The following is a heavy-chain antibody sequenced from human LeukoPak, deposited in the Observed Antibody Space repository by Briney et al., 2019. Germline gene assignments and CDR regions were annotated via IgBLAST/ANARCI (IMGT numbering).Heavy chain of an antibody. CDR3: AKEYCRGVSCYCDY. Sequence: GGSLRLSCEASGFTFSSYAMSWARQAPGKGLEWVSAISGSGGSTYYADSVKGRFTISRDNSKNTLYLQMNSLRAEDTAVFYCAKEYCRGVSCYCDYWGQGTLVTVSS. D-gene: IGHD2-15*01. CDR1: GFTFSSYA. J-gene: IGHJ4*02. CDR2: ISGSGGST. V-gene: IGHV3-23*01.